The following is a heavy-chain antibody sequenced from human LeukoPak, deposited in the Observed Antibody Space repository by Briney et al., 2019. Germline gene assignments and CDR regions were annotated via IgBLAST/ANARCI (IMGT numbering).Heavy chain of an antibody. J-gene: IGHJ5*02. D-gene: IGHD3-10*01. CDR3: ASYGSGSYRFDP. CDR1: GVSISSGNYY. CDR2: IHHSGST. Sequence: SETLSLTCTVSGVSISSGNYYWSWIRQHPGKGPEWIGYIHHSGSTYYNPSLKSRVIISVDTSKNQFSLKLNSVTAADTAVYYCASYGSGSYRFDPWGQGTQVTVSS. V-gene: IGHV4-31*03.